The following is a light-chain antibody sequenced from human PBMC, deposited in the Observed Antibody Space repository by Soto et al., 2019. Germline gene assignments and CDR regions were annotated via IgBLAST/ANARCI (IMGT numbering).Light chain of an antibody. V-gene: IGKV1-5*03. CDR1: QSIGDL. CDR3: QHYSAFSVT. J-gene: IGKJ1*01. Sequence: DIQMTQSPSTLSASVEDRVTITCRASQSIGDLLAWYQQKPGEATKLLIYKASYLESGVPSRFSGSGSGTEFTLTISSLQPEDLATYYCQHYSAFSVTFGQGTKVEIK. CDR2: KAS.